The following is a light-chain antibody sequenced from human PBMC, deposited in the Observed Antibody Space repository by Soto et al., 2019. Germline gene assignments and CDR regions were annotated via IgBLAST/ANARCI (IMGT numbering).Light chain of an antibody. CDR3: CSYAGSSTYVL. V-gene: IGLV2-23*02. Sequence: QSALTQPASVSGSPGQSITISCTGTSSDVRSYNRVSWYQHHPGKAPKLMIFEVTKRPSGVSNRFSGSKSGNTASLTISGXXXXXEAEYHCCSYAGSSTYVLXGGGTKLTVL. J-gene: IGLJ2*01. CDR2: EVT. CDR1: SSDVRSYNR.